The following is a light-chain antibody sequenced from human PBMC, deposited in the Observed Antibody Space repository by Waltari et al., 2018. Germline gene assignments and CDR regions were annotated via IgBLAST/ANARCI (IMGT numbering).Light chain of an antibody. V-gene: IGLV2-14*01. J-gene: IGLJ2*01. CDR2: EVS. Sequence: QSALTQPASVSGSPGQSITLSCTGTRSDIGSSDYVSWYQQHPGKAPKLLIYEVSDRPSGVSYRFSGSKSGNTASLTIFGLQPEDEADYHCTSHTTTSTLVFGGGTRLTVL. CDR3: TSHTTTSTLV. CDR1: RSDIGSSDY.